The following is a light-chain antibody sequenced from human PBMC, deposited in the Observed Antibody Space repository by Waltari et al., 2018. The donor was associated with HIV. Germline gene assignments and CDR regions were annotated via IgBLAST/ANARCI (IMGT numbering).Light chain of an antibody. J-gene: IGLJ3*02. Sequence: VLTQPPSVSGAPGLGVTVSCTGSGSNIGAGYDVHWYQQLPGTAPKLLIYGNINRPSGVPDRFSASKSGTSASLAITGLQPEDEADYYCQSYDSSLSAWVFGGGTKLTVL. CDR1: GSNIGAGYD. CDR3: QSYDSSLSAWV. CDR2: GNI. V-gene: IGLV1-40*01.